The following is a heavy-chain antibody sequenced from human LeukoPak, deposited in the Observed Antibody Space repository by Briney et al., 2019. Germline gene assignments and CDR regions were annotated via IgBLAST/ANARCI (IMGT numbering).Heavy chain of an antibody. J-gene: IGHJ6*03. V-gene: IGHV1-2*06. CDR1: GYTFTGYY. D-gene: IGHD2-2*01. Sequence: GASVKVSCKASGYTFTGYYMHWVRQAPGQGLEWMGRINPNSGGTNYAQKFQGRVTMTRDTSISTAYMELSRLRSDDTAVYYCARDLGFEVPAAMAYYYMDVWGKGTTVTVSS. CDR2: INPNSGGT. CDR3: ARDLGFEVPAAMAYYYMDV.